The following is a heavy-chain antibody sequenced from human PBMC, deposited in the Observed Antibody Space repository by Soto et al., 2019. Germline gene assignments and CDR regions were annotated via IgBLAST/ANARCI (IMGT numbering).Heavy chain of an antibody. CDR2: IYYSGST. Sequence: QLQLQESGPGLVKPSETLSLTCTVSGGAISSSSNYWGWIRQPPGKGLEWIGSIYYSGSTYFNPSLKSLVTISVDTSKSQFSLNLSSVTAADTAVYYCARHSWSYVFDYWGQGTLVTVSS. CDR1: GGAISSSSNY. J-gene: IGHJ4*02. CDR3: ARHSWSYVFDY. D-gene: IGHD1-26*01. V-gene: IGHV4-39*01.